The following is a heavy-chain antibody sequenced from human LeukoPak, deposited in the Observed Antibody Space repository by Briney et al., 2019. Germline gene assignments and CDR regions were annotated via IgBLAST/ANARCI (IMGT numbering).Heavy chain of an antibody. D-gene: IGHD2-2*01. CDR3: ARNKSTTLGDY. CDR2: ITPNNGYA. J-gene: IGHJ4*02. Sequence: ASVKVSCKASGYAFSNSGISWVRQAPGQGLEWMGWITPNNGYAHYAQKLQGRVTMTTDTFTSTAYMELRSLGSDDTAVYYCARNKSTTLGDYWGQGTLVTVSS. V-gene: IGHV1-18*01. CDR1: GYAFSNSG.